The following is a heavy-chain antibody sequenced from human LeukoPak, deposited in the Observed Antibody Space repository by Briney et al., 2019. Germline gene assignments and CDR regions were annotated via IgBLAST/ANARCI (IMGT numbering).Heavy chain of an antibody. CDR3: ARVFVVVVAATHYGMDV. J-gene: IGHJ6*02. Sequence: KTGGSLRLSCAASGFTFSSYSXNWVXQAPGXGLEWVSSISSSSSYIYYADSVKGRFTISRDNAKNSLYLQMNSLRAEDTAVYYCARVFVVVVAATHYGMDVWGQGTTVTVSS. V-gene: IGHV3-21*01. CDR2: ISSSSSYI. CDR1: GFTFSSYS. D-gene: IGHD2-15*01.